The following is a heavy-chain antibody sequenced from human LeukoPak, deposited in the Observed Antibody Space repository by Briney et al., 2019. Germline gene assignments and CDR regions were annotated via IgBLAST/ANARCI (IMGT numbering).Heavy chain of an antibody. J-gene: IGHJ4*02. D-gene: IGHD3-3*01. V-gene: IGHV3-74*01. CDR2: VNNDGSNT. CDR3: ARGRSGYYHDY. CDR1: GFTFSNYW. Sequence: PGGSLRLSCAASGFTFSNYWIHWVRQAPGKGPGWVSHVNNDGSNTVYADSVKGRFTISRDNAKNTLYLQMNSLRAEDTAVYYCARGRSGYYHDYWGQGTLVTVSS.